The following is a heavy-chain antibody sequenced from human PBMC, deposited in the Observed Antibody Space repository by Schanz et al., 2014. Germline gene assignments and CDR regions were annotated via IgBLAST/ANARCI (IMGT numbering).Heavy chain of an antibody. V-gene: IGHV3-23*01. CDR1: GFTFSDHF. J-gene: IGHJ4*02. Sequence: EVQLLESGGGLVQPGGSLRLSCAASGFTFSDHFMDWVRQAPGKGLEWVSGIGGSGDSTHYADSVKGRFIISRDNSKNTLYLQVNSLRTEDTAVYYCAKHVRSLTGNDYWGQGTLXTVSS. D-gene: IGHD3-9*01. CDR2: IGGSGDST. CDR3: AKHVRSLTGNDY.